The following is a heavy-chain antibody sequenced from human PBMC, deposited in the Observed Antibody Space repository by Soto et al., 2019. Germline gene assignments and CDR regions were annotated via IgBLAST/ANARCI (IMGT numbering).Heavy chain of an antibody. J-gene: IGHJ4*02. V-gene: IGHV3-23*01. D-gene: IGHD3-10*01. Sequence: PGGSLRLSCAASGFTFSSYAMSWVRQAPGKGLEWVSAISGSGGSTYYADSVKGRFTISRDNSKNTLYLQMNSLRAEDTAVYYCAKDRALGTNDVLLWFGELGFWGQGTLVTVSS. CDR3: AKDRALGTNDVLLWFGELGF. CDR1: GFTFSSYA. CDR2: ISGSGGST.